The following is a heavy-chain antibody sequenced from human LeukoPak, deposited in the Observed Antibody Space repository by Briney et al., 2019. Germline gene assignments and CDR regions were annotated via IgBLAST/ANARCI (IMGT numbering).Heavy chain of an antibody. Sequence: PGGSLRLSCAASGFTFSTYNMNWVRQAPGKGLEWVSSISSSSNYIYYADSVKGRFTISRDNAKNSLYLQMNSLTAEDTAVYYCARDSGVAAAYTKKLDYWGQGTLVTVSS. CDR1: GFTFSTYN. J-gene: IGHJ4*02. CDR2: ISSSSNYI. V-gene: IGHV3-21*01. D-gene: IGHD6-13*01. CDR3: ARDSGVAAAYTKKLDY.